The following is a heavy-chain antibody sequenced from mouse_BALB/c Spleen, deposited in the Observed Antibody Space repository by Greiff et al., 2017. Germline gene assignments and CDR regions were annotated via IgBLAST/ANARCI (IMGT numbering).Heavy chain of an antibody. CDR2: ISSGSSTI. V-gene: IGHV5-17*02. D-gene: IGHD2-14*01. CDR1: GFTFSSFG. J-gene: IGHJ4*01. Sequence: DVKLVESGGGLVQPGGSRKLSCAASGFTFSSFGMHWVRQAPEKGLEWVAYISSGSSTIYYADTVKGRFTISRDNPKNTLFLQMTSLRAEDTAMYYCARSAYYRYDNAMDYWGQGTSVTVSS. CDR3: ARSAYYRYDNAMDY.